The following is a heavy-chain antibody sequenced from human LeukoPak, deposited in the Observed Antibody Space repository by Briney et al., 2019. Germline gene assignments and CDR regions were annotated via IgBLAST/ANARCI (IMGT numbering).Heavy chain of an antibody. V-gene: IGHV3-43D*03. J-gene: IGHJ5*02. CDR1: GFTFDDYA. CDR3: AKGSPMGVATLAWFDP. CDR2: ISWDGGRT. D-gene: IGHD5-12*01. Sequence: GGSLRLSCAASGFTFDDYAMHWVRQAPGKGLEWVSLISWDGGRTYYADSVKGRFTISRDNSKNSLYLQMNSLRAEDTALYYCAKGSPMGVATLAWFDPWGQGTLVTVSS.